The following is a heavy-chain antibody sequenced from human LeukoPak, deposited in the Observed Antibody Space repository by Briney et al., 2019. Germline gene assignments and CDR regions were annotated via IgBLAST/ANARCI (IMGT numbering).Heavy chain of an antibody. Sequence: ASVKVSCKASGYTFTNYGISWLRQAPGQGREWMGWISAYNGDTNYAQKLQGRVTMTTDTSTSTAYMELRSLRSDDTAVYYCVFYYGSGSFDYWGQGTLVTVSS. CDR3: VFYYGSGSFDY. CDR2: ISAYNGDT. J-gene: IGHJ4*02. V-gene: IGHV1-18*01. CDR1: GYTFTNYG. D-gene: IGHD3-10*01.